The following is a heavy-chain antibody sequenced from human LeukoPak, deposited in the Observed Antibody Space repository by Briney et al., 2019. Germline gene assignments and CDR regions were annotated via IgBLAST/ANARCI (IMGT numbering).Heavy chain of an antibody. V-gene: IGHV3-43*02. CDR2: ISGDGGST. D-gene: IGHD3-22*01. Sequence: GGSLRLSCAASGFTFDDYAMHWVRQAPGKGLEWVSLISGDGGSTYYADSVKGRFTISRDNSKNSLYLQMNSLRTEDTALYYCAKDIGARWSYYDSSGPVDYWGQRTLVTVSS. J-gene: IGHJ4*02. CDR3: AKDIGARWSYYDSSGPVDY. CDR1: GFTFDDYA.